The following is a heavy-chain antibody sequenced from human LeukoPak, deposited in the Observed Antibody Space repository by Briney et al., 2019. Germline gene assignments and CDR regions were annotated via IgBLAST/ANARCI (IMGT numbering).Heavy chain of an antibody. J-gene: IGHJ6*03. CDR1: GGSFSGYY. Sequence: SETLSLTCAVYGGSFSGYYWSWIRQPPGKGLEWIGEINHSGSTNYNPSLKSRVTISVDTSKNQFSLKLSSVTAADTAVYYCARRKSKGCMDVWGKGTTVTVSS. CDR2: INHSGST. CDR3: ARRKSKGCMDV. D-gene: IGHD1-14*01. V-gene: IGHV4-34*01.